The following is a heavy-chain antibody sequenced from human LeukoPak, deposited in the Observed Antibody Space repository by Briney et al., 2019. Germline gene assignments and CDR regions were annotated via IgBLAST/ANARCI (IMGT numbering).Heavy chain of an antibody. V-gene: IGHV3-11*04. CDR2: ISSSGSTI. CDR3: ARAQLRYFDWSDY. D-gene: IGHD3-9*01. CDR1: GGSFSGYY. J-gene: IGHJ4*02. Sequence: LSLTCAVYGGSFSGYYWSWVRQAPGKGLEWVSYISSSGSTIYYADSVKGRFTISRDNAKNSLYLQMNSLRAEDTAVYYCARAQLRYFDWSDYWGQGTLVTVSS.